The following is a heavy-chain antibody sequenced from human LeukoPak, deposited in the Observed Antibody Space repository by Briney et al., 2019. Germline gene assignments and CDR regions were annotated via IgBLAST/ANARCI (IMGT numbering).Heavy chain of an antibody. CDR1: GFTFSNYF. CDR3: ARDDGILRFDP. Sequence: GGSLRLSCAASGFTFSNYFMSWVRQSPGKGLEWVANIKQDGSEKYYVDSAKGRFTISRDNAKNSLYLQMNSLRAEDTAVYYCARDDGILRFDPWGQGTLVTVSS. D-gene: IGHD1-14*01. J-gene: IGHJ5*02. CDR2: IKQDGSEK. V-gene: IGHV3-7*01.